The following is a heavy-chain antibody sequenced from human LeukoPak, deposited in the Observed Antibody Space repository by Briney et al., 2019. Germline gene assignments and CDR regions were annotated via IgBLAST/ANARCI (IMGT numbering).Heavy chain of an antibody. CDR1: GFTFSSYS. CDR3: AREIQRRDFWSGYYPACYGMDV. Sequence: GGSLRLSCAASGFTFSSYSMNWVRQAPGKGLEWVSSISSSSSYIYYADSVKGRFTISRDNAKNSPYLQMNSLRAEDTAVYYCAREIQRRDFWSGYYPACYGMDVWGQGTTVTVSS. CDR2: ISSSSSYI. D-gene: IGHD3-3*01. J-gene: IGHJ6*02. V-gene: IGHV3-21*01.